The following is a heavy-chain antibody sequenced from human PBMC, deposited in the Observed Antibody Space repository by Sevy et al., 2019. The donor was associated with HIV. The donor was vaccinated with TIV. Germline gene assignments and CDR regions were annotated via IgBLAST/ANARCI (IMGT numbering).Heavy chain of an antibody. CDR3: TRGGGITMMGYYYYGMDV. J-gene: IGHJ6*02. CDR2: IRSKAYGGTT. CDR1: GFTFGDYA. Sequence: GGSLRLSGTASGFTFGDYAMSWFRQAPGKGLEWVGFIRSKAYGGTTEYAASVKGRFTISRDDSKTIAYLQMNSLKTEDTGVYYCTRGGGITMMGYYYYGMDVWGQGTTVTVSS. V-gene: IGHV3-49*03. D-gene: IGHD3-22*01.